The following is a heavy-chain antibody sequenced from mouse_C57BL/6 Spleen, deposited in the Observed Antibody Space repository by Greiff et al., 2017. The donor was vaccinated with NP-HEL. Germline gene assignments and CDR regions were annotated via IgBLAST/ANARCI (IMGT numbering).Heavy chain of an antibody. CDR2: INPNNGGT. CDR3: AREGNYYGSREAWFAY. J-gene: IGHJ3*01. CDR1: GYTFTDYY. D-gene: IGHD1-1*01. Sequence: EVQLQQSGPELVKPGASVKISCKASGYTFTDYYMNWVKQSHGKSLEWIGDINPNNGGTSYNQKFKGKATLTVDTSSSTAYMQLSSLTSEDSAVYYCAREGNYYGSREAWFAYWGQGTLVTVSA. V-gene: IGHV1-26*01.